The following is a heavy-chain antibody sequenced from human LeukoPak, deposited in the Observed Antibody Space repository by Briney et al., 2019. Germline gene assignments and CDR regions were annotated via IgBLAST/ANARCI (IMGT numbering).Heavy chain of an antibody. D-gene: IGHD3-22*01. CDR3: AKQVALYYYDSSGYYYDY. CDR1: GFTFSSYA. J-gene: IGHJ4*02. Sequence: GGSLRLXCAASGFTFSSYAMRWVRLAPGKGLEWVSAISGSGGSTYYADSVKGRFTISRDNSKNTLYLQMNSLRAEDTAVYYCAKQVALYYYDSSGYYYDYWGQGTLVTVSS. V-gene: IGHV3-23*01. CDR2: ISGSGGST.